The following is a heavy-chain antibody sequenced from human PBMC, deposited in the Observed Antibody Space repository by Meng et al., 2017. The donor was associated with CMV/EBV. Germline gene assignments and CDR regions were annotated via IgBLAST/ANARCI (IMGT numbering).Heavy chain of an antibody. Sequence: GESLKISCAASGFTFSSYAMSWVRQAPGKGLEWVSAISGSGGSTYYADSVKGRFTISRDNSKNTQYLQMNSLRAEDTAVYYCAKDRTVAGKYYFDYWGQGTLVTVSS. CDR1: GFTFSSYA. CDR3: AKDRTVAGKYYFDY. D-gene: IGHD6-19*01. V-gene: IGHV3-23*01. J-gene: IGHJ4*02. CDR2: ISGSGGST.